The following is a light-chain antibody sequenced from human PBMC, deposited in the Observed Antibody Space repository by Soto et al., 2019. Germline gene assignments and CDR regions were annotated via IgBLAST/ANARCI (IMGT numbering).Light chain of an antibody. V-gene: IGKV1-12*01. CDR1: QGISSW. CDR3: RQAKSFPLT. J-gene: IGKJ4*01. Sequence: DIQMTQSPSSVSASVGDRVTITCRASQGISSWLAWYQQKPGKAPKLLIYAASSMQSGVPSRFSGSGSGTDFTLPNRSLQPKDFATFHRRQAKSFPLTIGGGIKVEIK. CDR2: AAS.